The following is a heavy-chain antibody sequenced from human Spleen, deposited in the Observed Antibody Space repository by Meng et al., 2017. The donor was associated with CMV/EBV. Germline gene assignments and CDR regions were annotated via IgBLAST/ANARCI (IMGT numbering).Heavy chain of an antibody. CDR1: GFTFSSYG. CDR3: AKDYPGGWSLDY. CDR2: ISYDGSNK. J-gene: IGHJ4*02. D-gene: IGHD6-19*01. Sequence: SCAASGFTFSSYGMHWVRQAPGKGLEWVAVISYDGSNKYYADSVKGRFTISRDNSKNTLYLQMNSLRAEDTAVYYCAKDYPGGWSLDYWGQGTLVTVSS. V-gene: IGHV3-30*18.